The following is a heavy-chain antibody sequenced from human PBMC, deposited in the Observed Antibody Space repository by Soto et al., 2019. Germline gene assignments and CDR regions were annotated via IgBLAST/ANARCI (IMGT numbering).Heavy chain of an antibody. CDR3: AREGVYYYDGMDV. D-gene: IGHD3-16*01. Sequence: EVQLVESGGGLVQPGGSLRLSCAASGFTFSSYSMNWVRQAPGKGLEWVSYISSSSSTIYYADSVKGRFTISRDNAKNSLYMQMNSLGDEGTAVYYCAREGVYYYDGMDVWGQGTTVTVSS. V-gene: IGHV3-48*02. CDR2: ISSSSSTI. J-gene: IGHJ6*02. CDR1: GFTFSSYS.